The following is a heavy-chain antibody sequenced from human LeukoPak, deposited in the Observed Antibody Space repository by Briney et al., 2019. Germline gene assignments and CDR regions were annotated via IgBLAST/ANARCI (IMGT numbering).Heavy chain of an antibody. CDR2: ISSSSYI. J-gene: IGHJ4*02. Sequence: PGGSLRRSCAASGFTFSSYSMNWVRQAPGKGLEWVSSISSSSYIYYADSVKGRFTISRDNAKNSLYLQMNSLRAEDTAAYYCARDSNPGYWGQGTLVTVSS. CDR1: GFTFSSYS. CDR3: ARDSNPGY. V-gene: IGHV3-21*01. D-gene: IGHD4-11*01.